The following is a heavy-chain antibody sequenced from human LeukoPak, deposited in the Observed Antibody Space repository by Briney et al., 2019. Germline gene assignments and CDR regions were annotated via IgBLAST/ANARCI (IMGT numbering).Heavy chain of an antibody. V-gene: IGHV4-59*01. CDR1: GGSIGGYY. CDR3: ARSVVTLYWYFDL. J-gene: IGHJ2*01. Sequence: PSETLSLICTVSGGSIGGYYYNWIRQPPGKGLEWIGYIYYSGSTNYNPSLKSRVTISLDTSKNQFSLKLSSVTTADTAVYYCARSVVTLYWYFDLWGRGTLVTVSS. D-gene: IGHD4-23*01. CDR2: IYYSGST.